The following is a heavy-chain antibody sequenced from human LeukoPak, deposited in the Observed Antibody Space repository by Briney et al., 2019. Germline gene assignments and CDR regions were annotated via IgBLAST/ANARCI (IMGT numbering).Heavy chain of an antibody. V-gene: IGHV4-59*08. Sequence: SSETLSLTCTVSGGSISSYYWSWIRQPPGKGLEWIGYIYYSGSTNYNPSLKSRVTITVDTSKNQFSLKLSSVTAADTAVYYCARLGRGGMATIPDAFDIWGQGTMVTVSS. D-gene: IGHD5-24*01. CDR1: GGSISSYY. CDR3: ARLGRGGMATIPDAFDI. CDR2: IYYSGST. J-gene: IGHJ3*02.